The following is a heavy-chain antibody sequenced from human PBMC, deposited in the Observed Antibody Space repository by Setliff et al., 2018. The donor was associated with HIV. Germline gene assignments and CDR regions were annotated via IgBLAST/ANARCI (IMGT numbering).Heavy chain of an antibody. J-gene: IGHJ4*02. Sequence: LSLTCTVSAYSIRNGYYWGWIRQSPGKGLEWIGTLYYDGNTYYNPSLKSRVTMSVDTSKNQFSLNLNSVTAADTAVYYCARETIRSGHPSEAGFDFWGQGALVTV. D-gene: IGHD6-19*01. CDR3: ARETIRSGHPSEAGFDF. CDR2: LYYDGNT. V-gene: IGHV4-38-2*02. CDR1: AYSIRNGYY.